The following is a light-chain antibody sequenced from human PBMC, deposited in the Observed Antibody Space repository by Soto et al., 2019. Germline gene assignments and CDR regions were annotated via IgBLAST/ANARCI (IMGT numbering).Light chain of an antibody. Sequence: EMVLTQSPGILSLSPGERASLSCWASQSISSSFLAWYQQKPGQAPRLLIYGASSRATGIPDRFSGTGSETDFTLTISRLEPEDFAVYYCQQYDNSPITFGQGTRLEIK. CDR1: QSISSSF. J-gene: IGKJ5*01. CDR2: GAS. V-gene: IGKV3-20*01. CDR3: QQYDNSPIT.